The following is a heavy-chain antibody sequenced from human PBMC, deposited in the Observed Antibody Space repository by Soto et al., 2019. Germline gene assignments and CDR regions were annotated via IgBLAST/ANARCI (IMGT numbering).Heavy chain of an antibody. V-gene: IGHV1-8*01. CDR2: MNPNSGNT. Sequence: QVQLVQSGAEVKKPGASVKVSCKASGYTFTSYDINWVRQATGQGLEWMGWMNPNSGNTGYAQKFQGRVTMTRNTSISTAYMELSSLRSEDTAVYYCAREGGVPAATNMGYYYYGMDVWGQGTTVTVSS. J-gene: IGHJ6*02. CDR1: GYTFTSYD. CDR3: AREGGVPAATNMGYYYYGMDV. D-gene: IGHD2-2*01.